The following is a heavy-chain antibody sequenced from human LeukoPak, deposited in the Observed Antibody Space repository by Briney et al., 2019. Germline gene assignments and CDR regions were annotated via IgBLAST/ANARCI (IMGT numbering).Heavy chain of an antibody. CDR2: IYYSGST. CDR1: GGSISSYY. Sequence: SSETLSLTCTVSGGSISSYYWSWIRQPPGKGLEWIGYIYYSGSTNYNPSLKSRVTISVDTSKNQFSLKLSSVTAADTAVYYCAREGGGSSGYYYNAFDIWGQGTMVTVSS. J-gene: IGHJ3*02. V-gene: IGHV4-59*01. CDR3: AREGGGSSGYYYNAFDI. D-gene: IGHD3-22*01.